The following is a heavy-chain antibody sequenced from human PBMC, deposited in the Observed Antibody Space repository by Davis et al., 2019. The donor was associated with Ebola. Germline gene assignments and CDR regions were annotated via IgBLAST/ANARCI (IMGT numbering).Heavy chain of an antibody. CDR2: ISSNGGST. V-gene: IGHV3-64*01. CDR1: GFTFSSYA. J-gene: IGHJ6*02. D-gene: IGHD1-26*01. Sequence: GESLKISCAASGFTFSSYAIHWVRQAPGKGLEYVSAISSNGGSTYYANSVKGRFTISRDNSKNTLYLQMGSLRAEDMAVYYCARDLSYSGSYYGYYYGMDVWGQGTTVTVSS. CDR3: ARDLSYSGSYYGYYYGMDV.